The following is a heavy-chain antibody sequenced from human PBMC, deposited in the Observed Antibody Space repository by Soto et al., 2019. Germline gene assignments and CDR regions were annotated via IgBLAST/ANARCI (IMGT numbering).Heavy chain of an antibody. CDR1: GFTFSSYA. V-gene: IGHV3-23*01. Sequence: DVQLLESGGHLVQPGGSLRLSCAASGFTFSSYAMSWVRQAPGKGLEWVSSVSAGGDMTYYSDSVKGRFTISRDNSNNALFLQMNSLRIEDTALYYCARDRDSDTFFPYFYGMDVWGQGTTVTVSS. CDR3: ARDRDSDTFFPYFYGMDV. D-gene: IGHD3-16*01. CDR2: VSAGGDMT. J-gene: IGHJ6*02.